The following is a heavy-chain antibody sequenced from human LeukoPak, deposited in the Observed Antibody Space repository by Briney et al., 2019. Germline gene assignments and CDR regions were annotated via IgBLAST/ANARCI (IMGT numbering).Heavy chain of an antibody. J-gene: IGHJ5*02. CDR1: GVSISYYY. CDR3: ARSADFGVIINWLDP. CDR2: ILYSGST. V-gene: IGHV4-59*01. D-gene: IGHD3-3*01. Sequence: KPSETLSLTCTVSGVSISYYYWSRIRQPPGKGLEWIGHILYSGSTNYNPSLKSRVTISVDTSKNQFSLSLSSVTAADTAVYYCARSADFGVIINWLDPWGPGTLVTVSS.